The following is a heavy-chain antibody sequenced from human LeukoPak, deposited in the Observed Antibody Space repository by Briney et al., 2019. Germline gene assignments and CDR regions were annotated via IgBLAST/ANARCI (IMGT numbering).Heavy chain of an antibody. CDR2: INPSGGST. V-gene: IGHV1-46*01. CDR1: GYTFTSYY. J-gene: IGHJ6*02. D-gene: IGHD3-10*01. Sequence: GASVKVSCKASGYTFTSYYMHWVRQAPGQGLEWMGIINPSGGSTSYAQKFQGRVTMTRDTSTSTVYMELSSLRSEDTAVYYCARDMGSGSRSEVPYGMDVWGQGTTVTVSS. CDR3: ARDMGSGSRSEVPYGMDV.